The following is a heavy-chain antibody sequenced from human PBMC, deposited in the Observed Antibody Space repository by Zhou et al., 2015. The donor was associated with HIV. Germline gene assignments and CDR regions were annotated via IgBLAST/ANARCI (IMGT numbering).Heavy chain of an antibody. CDR1: GFTFSRYA. D-gene: IGHD1-26*01. Sequence: QVQLVESGGGVVQPGRSLRLSCAASGFTFSRYAMHWVRQAPGKGLEWMAIIWYDGSQKYYVDSVKGRFTISRDNSKNTLYLQMNSLRAEDTAVYYCARVSNDWESPLGYWGQGTLVTVSS. CDR2: IWYDGSQK. CDR3: ARVSNDWESPLGY. J-gene: IGHJ4*02. V-gene: IGHV3-33*01.